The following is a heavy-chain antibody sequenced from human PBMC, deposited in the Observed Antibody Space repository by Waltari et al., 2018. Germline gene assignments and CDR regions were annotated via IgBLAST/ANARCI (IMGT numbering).Heavy chain of an antibody. J-gene: IGHJ3*02. CDR2: IYYSGST. D-gene: IGHD3-10*01. CDR1: GCSIRTHY. V-gene: IGHV4-59*11. Sequence: QVQLQESGPGRVKPSETLSLPCTVSGCSIRTHYWSWIRQPPGKGLEWIGYIYYSGSTNYNPSLKSRVTISVDTSKNQFSLKLSSVTAADTAVYYCAHSLWGAFDIWGQGTMVTVSS. CDR3: AHSLWGAFDI.